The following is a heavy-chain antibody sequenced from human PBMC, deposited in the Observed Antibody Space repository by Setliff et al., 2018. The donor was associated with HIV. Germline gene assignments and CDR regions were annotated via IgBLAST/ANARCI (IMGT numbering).Heavy chain of an antibody. CDR2: IIPNSGAT. CDR1: GYTFTAYY. V-gene: IGHV1-2*06. D-gene: IGHD2-8*01. Sequence: AASVKVSCKASGYTFTAYYIHWVRQAPGQGLEWMGRIIPNSGATNYAQKFQGRVTMTRDTSISTAYMELSRLRSDDTAIHYCATKVYCTNGVCLDAFDIWGQGTMVTVSS. J-gene: IGHJ3*02. CDR3: ATKVYCTNGVCLDAFDI.